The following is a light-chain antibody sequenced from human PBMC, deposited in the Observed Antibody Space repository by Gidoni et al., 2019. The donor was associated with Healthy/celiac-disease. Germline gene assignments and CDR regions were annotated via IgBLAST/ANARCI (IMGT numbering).Light chain of an antibody. CDR2: QDS. Sequence: SYELTQPPSVSVSPGQTASITCSGDKLGDKYACWYQQQPGQSPVLVIYQDSKRPSGIPERFSGSNSGNTATLTISGTQAMDEADYYCQAWDSKVFGGGTKLTVL. CDR3: QAWDSKV. CDR1: KLGDKY. V-gene: IGLV3-1*01. J-gene: IGLJ2*01.